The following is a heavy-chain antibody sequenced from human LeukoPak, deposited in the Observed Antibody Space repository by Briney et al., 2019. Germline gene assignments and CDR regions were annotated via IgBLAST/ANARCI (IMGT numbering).Heavy chain of an antibody. J-gene: IGHJ4*02. CDR2: IDHSGSS. CDR1: GGSFSNYY. V-gene: IGHV4-34*01. D-gene: IGHD3-3*01. Sequence: PSGTLSLTCAVYGGSFSNYYWTWIRQPPGKGLEWIGEIDHSGSSHYNPSLKSRVTISVDTSKNQLSLKLSSVTAADTAVYYCARGLEDRISIFGVVKFYYFDFWGQGTLVTVSS. CDR3: ARGLEDRISIFGVVKFYYFDF.